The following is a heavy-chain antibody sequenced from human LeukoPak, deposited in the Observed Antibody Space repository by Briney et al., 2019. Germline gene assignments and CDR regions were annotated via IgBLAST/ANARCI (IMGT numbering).Heavy chain of an antibody. J-gene: IGHJ4*02. Sequence: GGSLRLSCTASGFTFSDYWMTWVRQAPGKGPEGVANIKQDGSQRYYVDSVRGRFTISRDNAKNSLFLQMNGLRAEDTAVYYCARRGGSSSRRSPIDYWGQGTLVTVSP. CDR1: GFTFSDYW. CDR3: ARRGGSSSRRSPIDY. V-gene: IGHV3-7*01. D-gene: IGHD6-6*01. CDR2: IKQDGSQR.